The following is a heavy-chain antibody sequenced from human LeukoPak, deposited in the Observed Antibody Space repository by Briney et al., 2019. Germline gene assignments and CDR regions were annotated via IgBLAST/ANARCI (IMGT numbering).Heavy chain of an antibody. J-gene: IGHJ4*02. CDR1: GFTFDDYA. CDR2: ISGDGGST. D-gene: IGHD4-23*01. Sequence: PGGSLRLSCAASGFTFDDYAMHWVRQAPGKCLEWVSLISGDGGSTYYADSVKGRFTISRDNGKNSLYLQMNSLRTEDTALYYCAKDIGTTSQYGGIRAGDYWGQGTLVTVSS. CDR3: AKDIGTTSQYGGIRAGDY. V-gene: IGHV3-43*02.